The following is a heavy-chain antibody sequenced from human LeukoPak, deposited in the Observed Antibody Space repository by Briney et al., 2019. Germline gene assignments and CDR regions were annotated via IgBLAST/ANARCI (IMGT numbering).Heavy chain of an antibody. V-gene: IGHV4-61*01. J-gene: IGHJ6*02. CDR2: IYYSGST. CDR1: GGSVSSGSYY. Sequence: SQTLSLTCTVSGGSVSSGSYYWSWIRQPPGKGLEWIGYIYYSGSTNYNPSLKSRVTISVDTSKNQFSLKLSSVTAADTAVYYCARDQYYDFWSGYSHYGMDVWGQGTTVTVSS. CDR3: ARDQYYDFWSGYSHYGMDV. D-gene: IGHD3-3*01.